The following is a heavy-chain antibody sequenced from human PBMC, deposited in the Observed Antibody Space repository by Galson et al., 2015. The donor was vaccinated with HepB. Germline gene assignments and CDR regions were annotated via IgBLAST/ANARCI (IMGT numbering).Heavy chain of an antibody. D-gene: IGHD2-2*01. CDR1: GGTFSSYA. V-gene: IGHV1-69*13. CDR3: ARTRGPKSVVPAADHYYYYGMDV. CDR2: IIPIFGTA. J-gene: IGHJ6*02. Sequence: SVKVSCKASGGTFSSYAISWVRQAPGQGLEWMGGIIPIFGTANYAQKFQGRVTFTADESTSTAYMELSSLRSEDTAVYYCARTRGPKSVVPAADHYYYYGMDVWGQGTTVTVSS.